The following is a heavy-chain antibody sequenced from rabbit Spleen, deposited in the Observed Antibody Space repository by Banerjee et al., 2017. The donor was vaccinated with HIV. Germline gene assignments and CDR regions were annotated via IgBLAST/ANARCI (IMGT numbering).Heavy chain of an antibody. CDR2: YNTGSTT. CDR3: ARGSATMTMMITGFFFNL. D-gene: IGHD2-1*01. J-gene: IGHJ4*01. Sequence: QEQLEESGGGLVTPGGTLTLTCTASGFSFSNYWMCWVRQAPGKGLEWIGCYNTGSTTYYASWAKGRFTISKTSTTVTLQMTSLTAADTATYFCARGSATMTMMITGFFFNLWGPGTLVTVS. V-gene: IGHV1S45*01. CDR1: GFSFSNYW.